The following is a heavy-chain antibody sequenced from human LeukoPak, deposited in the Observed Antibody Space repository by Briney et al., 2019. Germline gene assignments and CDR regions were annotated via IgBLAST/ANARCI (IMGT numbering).Heavy chain of an antibody. CDR1: GFTFSSYA. Sequence: GGSLRLSCAASGFTFSSYAMSWVRQAPGKGLEWVSAISGSGGSTYYADSVKGRFTISRDNSKNTLYLQMNSLRAEDTAVYYCAKAYSGSYLRLIYYGMDVWGQGTTVTSP. D-gene: IGHD1-26*01. CDR3: AKAYSGSYLRLIYYGMDV. CDR2: ISGSGGST. J-gene: IGHJ6*02. V-gene: IGHV3-23*01.